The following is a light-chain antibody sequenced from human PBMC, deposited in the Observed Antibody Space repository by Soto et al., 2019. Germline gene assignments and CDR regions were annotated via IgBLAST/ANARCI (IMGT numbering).Light chain of an antibody. CDR2: GAS. V-gene: IGKV3-15*01. Sequence: EIVMTQSPATLSVSPGERATLSCRASQTVTNDLVWYQQKPGQPPRLLLYGASTRATGIPVRFRGSGSGTEFTLTISSLQSEDSAVYYCHQYNSWPRGTFGPGTKVEIK. J-gene: IGKJ3*01. CDR3: HQYNSWPRGT. CDR1: QTVTND.